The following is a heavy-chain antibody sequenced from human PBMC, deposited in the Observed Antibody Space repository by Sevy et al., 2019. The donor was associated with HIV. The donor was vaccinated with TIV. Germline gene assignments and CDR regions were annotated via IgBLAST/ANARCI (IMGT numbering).Heavy chain of an antibody. J-gene: IGHJ6*03. CDR2: ISSAAGGST. CDR1: GFTFSSYA. Sequence: GESLKISCAASGFTFSSYAMSWVRQAPGKGLEWVSAISSAAGGSTYYADSVKGRFTISRDNSKKTLNLQMNSLRVEDTAVDYCAKEAVAVAGSRYYYMDVWGKGTTVTVSS. D-gene: IGHD6-19*01. CDR3: AKEAVAVAGSRYYYMDV. V-gene: IGHV3-23*01.